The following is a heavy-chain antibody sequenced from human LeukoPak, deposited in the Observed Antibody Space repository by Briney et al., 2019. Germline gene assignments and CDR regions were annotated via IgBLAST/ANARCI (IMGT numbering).Heavy chain of an antibody. D-gene: IGHD6-19*01. CDR1: GFTFSNYG. J-gene: IGHJ4*02. CDR3: AKDHSGSGWYFDY. V-gene: IGHV3-30*02. Sequence: GGSLRLSCAASGFTFSNYGMHLVRQAPGKGLEWVAFIRYDGSNKYYADSVKGRFTISRDNSKNTLFLQMNSLRAEDTAVFSCAKDHSGSGWYFDYWGQGTLVTVSS. CDR2: IRYDGSNK.